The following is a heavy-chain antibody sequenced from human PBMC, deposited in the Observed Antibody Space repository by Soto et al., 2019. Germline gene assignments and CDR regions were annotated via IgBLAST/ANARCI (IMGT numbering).Heavy chain of an antibody. D-gene: IGHD3-10*01. V-gene: IGHV4-59*11. CDR1: GASINTHY. J-gene: IGHJ4*02. Sequence: SETLSLTCTVSGASINTHYWSWMRQPPGKGLEWIGQVFYSGSTNYNPSLKSRDTISIDTSTKQFSLKLTSVTAAYTAVDYCARSFMVRVHLFDYWGQGTLVTVSS. CDR3: ARSFMVRVHLFDY. CDR2: VFYSGST.